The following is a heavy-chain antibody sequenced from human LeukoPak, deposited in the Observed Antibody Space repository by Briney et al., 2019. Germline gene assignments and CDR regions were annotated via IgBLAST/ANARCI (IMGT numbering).Heavy chain of an antibody. J-gene: IGHJ4*02. V-gene: IGHV1-46*01. CDR2: INPSGGST. CDR3: ARTRGYYFDY. Sequence: RASVKVSCKASGYSFTNYYMHWVRQAPGQGLEWMGMINPSGGSTTYAQKFQGRATMTRDMSTSTVYMELSSLTSEDTAVYYCARTRGYYFDYWGQGTLVTVSS. CDR1: GYSFTNYY.